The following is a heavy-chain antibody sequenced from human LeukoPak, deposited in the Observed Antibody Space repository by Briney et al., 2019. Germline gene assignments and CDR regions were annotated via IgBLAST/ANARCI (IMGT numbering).Heavy chain of an antibody. CDR3: ARLKATVSIHAYFDY. J-gene: IGHJ4*02. Sequence: SETLSLTCTVSGGSFSSYYWTWIRQPPGKGLEWIGYIDHSGSTNYNPSLKSRVSISSDTSKNQFSLELSSVTAADTAVYYCARLKATVSIHAYFDYWGQGALVTVSS. CDR2: IDHSGST. V-gene: IGHV4-59*01. CDR1: GGSFSSYY. D-gene: IGHD4-17*01.